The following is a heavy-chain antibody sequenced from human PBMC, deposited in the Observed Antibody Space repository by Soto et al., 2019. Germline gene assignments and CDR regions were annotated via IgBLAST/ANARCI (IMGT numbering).Heavy chain of an antibody. V-gene: IGHV1-69*12. CDR1: GGTFSSYA. J-gene: IGHJ6*02. D-gene: IGHD2-2*01. CDR3: ARHLPAAGYYYGMDV. CDR2: IIPIFGTA. Sequence: QVQLVQSGAEVKKPGSSVKVSCKASGGTFSSYAISWVRQAPGHGLEWMGGIIPIFGTANYAQKIQGRVTITADESTSTAYMGLSSLRSEDTAVYYCARHLPAAGYYYGMDVWGQGTTVTVSS.